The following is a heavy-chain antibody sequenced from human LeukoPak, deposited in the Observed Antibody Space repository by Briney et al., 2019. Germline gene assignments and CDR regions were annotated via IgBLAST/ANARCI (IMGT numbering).Heavy chain of an antibody. D-gene: IGHD2-21*01. Sequence: SETLSLTCTVSGGSISSGDYYWSWIRQPPGKGLEWIGYIYYSGTTYYNPSLKSRVTISVDTSKNQFSLKLSSVTAADTAVYYCARGGEPGFNWFDPWGQGTLVTVSS. CDR3: ARGGEPGFNWFDP. CDR1: GGSISSGDYY. V-gene: IGHV4-30-4*01. CDR2: IYYSGTT. J-gene: IGHJ5*02.